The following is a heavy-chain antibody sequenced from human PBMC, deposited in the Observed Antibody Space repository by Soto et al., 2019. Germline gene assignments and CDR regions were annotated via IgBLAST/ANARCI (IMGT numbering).Heavy chain of an antibody. J-gene: IGHJ4*02. CDR1: GFTFSGYA. Sequence: PGGSLRLSCAASGFTFSGYAMIWVRQAPGKGLEWVSAISGSGGSTYYADSVKGRFTISRDNSKNTLYLQMNSLRAEDTAVYYCAKDEVTPDRENYFDYWGQGTLVTVSS. V-gene: IGHV3-23*01. CDR3: AKDEVTPDRENYFDY. CDR2: ISGSGGST.